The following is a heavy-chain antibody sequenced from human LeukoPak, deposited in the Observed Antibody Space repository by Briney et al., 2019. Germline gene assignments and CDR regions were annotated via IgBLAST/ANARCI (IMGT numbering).Heavy chain of an antibody. D-gene: IGHD5-18*01. CDR1: GFTFSSYS. V-gene: IGHV3-21*01. CDR2: ISSSSSYI. CDR3: ARGLGGNSYGTGY. J-gene: IGHJ4*02. Sequence: GGSLRLSCAASGFTFSSYSMNWVRQAPGKGLEWVSSISSSSSYIYYADSVKGRFTISRDNAKNSLYLQMNSLRAEDTAVYYCARGLGGNSYGTGYWGQGTLVTVSS.